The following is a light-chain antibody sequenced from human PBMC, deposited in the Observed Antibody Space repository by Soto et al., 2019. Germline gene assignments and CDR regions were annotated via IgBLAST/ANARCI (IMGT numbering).Light chain of an antibody. Sequence: QSALAQPRSMSGSPGQSVTISCSGTSSDVGGYNSVSWYQQFPGKAPKLMIYDVTKRPSGVPDRFSGSKSGNTASLTISGLQAEDEADYYCCSYAASYTLVFGGGTKVTVL. CDR3: CSYAASYTLV. CDR2: DVT. V-gene: IGLV2-11*01. CDR1: SSDVGGYNS. J-gene: IGLJ2*01.